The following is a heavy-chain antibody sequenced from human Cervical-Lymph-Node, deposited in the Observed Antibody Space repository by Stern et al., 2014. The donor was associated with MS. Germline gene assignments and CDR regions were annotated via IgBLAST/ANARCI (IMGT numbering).Heavy chain of an antibody. CDR2: IIPIFGTT. V-gene: IGHV1-69*01. J-gene: IGHJ3*01. CDR3: AREWAGFGFDV. D-gene: IGHD2-15*01. CDR1: GGTSNKYT. Sequence: VQLVQSGAEVKKPGSSVKVSCKASGGTSNKYTFNWVRQAPGQGLEWIGGIIPIFGTTNYAQKFQARVTITADESTSTAYMELNSLRSEDTAVYFCAREWAGFGFDVWSQGTLVTVSS.